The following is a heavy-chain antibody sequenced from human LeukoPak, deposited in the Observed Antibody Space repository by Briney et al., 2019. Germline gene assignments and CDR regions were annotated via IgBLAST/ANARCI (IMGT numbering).Heavy chain of an antibody. CDR2: INPNGRIT. D-gene: IGHD2-15*01. J-gene: IGHJ4*02. V-gene: IGHV3-74*01. Sequence: GGSLRLSCAASGFTFSSYAMSWVRQAPGKGLVWVSRINPNGRITDYADSVKGRFTISRDNARNTVLLQMNSLRAEDTAVYYCARDRPCSASDCTPGDDFDFWGQGALVTVSS. CDR1: GFTFSSYA. CDR3: ARDRPCSASDCTPGDDFDF.